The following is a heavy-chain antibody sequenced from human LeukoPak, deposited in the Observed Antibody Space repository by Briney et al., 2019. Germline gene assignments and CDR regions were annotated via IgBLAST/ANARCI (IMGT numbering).Heavy chain of an antibody. CDR2: IYSGGST. CDR1: GFMFSSNW. CDR3: ATRGYSYDYNWFDP. J-gene: IGHJ5*02. V-gene: IGHV3-66*01. D-gene: IGHD5-18*01. Sequence: GGSLRLSCAASGFMFSSNWMTWVRQAPGKGLEWVSVIYSGGSTYYADSVKGRFTISRDNAKNSLYLQMNSLRAEDTAVYYCATRGYSYDYNWFDPWGQGTLVTVSS.